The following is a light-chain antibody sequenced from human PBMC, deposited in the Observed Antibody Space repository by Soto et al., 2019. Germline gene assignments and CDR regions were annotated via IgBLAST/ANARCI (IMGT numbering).Light chain of an antibody. CDR2: GAS. CDR1: QSVSNNY. CDR3: QQYGSSGT. V-gene: IGKV3-20*01. J-gene: IGKJ1*01. Sequence: ESVLTQSPGTLSLSPGERATLSCRASQSVSNNYLAWYQQKPGQAPRLLIYGASNRATGLPDRFSGSGSGTDFTLTISRLEPEDFAVYYCQQYGSSGTFGQGTKVDI.